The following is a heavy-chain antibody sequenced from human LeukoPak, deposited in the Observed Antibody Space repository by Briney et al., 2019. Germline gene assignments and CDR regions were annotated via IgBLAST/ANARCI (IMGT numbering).Heavy chain of an antibody. J-gene: IGHJ6*02. CDR3: AKDNSLGMSMDV. CDR1: GFTFSSYA. V-gene: IGHV3-23*01. CDR2: TSGSGGST. D-gene: IGHD3-16*01. Sequence: PGGSLRLSCAASGFTFSSYAMSWVRQAPGKGLEWVSATSGSGGSTYYADSVKGRFTISRDNSKNTLYLQMNSLRAEDTAVYYCAKDNSLGMSMDVWGQGTTVTVSS.